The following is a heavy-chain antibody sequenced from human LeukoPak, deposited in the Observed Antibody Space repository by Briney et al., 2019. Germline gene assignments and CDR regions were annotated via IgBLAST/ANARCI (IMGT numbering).Heavy chain of an antibody. CDR1: GYTFTGYY. J-gene: IGHJ4*02. V-gene: IGHV1-2*02. D-gene: IGHD3-22*01. CDR2: INPNSGGT. Sequence: ASVKVSCKASGYTFTGYYMHWVRQAPGQGLEWVGWINPNSGGTNYAQKFQGRVTMTRDTSISTAYMGLSRLRSDDTAVYYCARESDYDSSGYQYYFDYWGQGTLVTVSS. CDR3: ARESDYDSSGYQYYFDY.